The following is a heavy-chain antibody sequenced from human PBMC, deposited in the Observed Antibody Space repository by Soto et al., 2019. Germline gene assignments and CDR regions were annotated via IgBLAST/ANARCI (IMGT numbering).Heavy chain of an antibody. D-gene: IGHD3-3*01. CDR1: GGSISSSNW. CDR3: ARVQGYYDFWSGYWFDP. V-gene: IGHV4-30-4*01. CDR2: IYYSGST. Sequence: SETLSLTCAVSGGSISSSNWWSWIRQAPGKGLEWIGYIYYSGSTYYNPSLKSRVTISVDTSKNQFSLKLSSVTAADTAVYYCARVQGYYDFWSGYWFDPWGQGTLVTVSS. J-gene: IGHJ5*02.